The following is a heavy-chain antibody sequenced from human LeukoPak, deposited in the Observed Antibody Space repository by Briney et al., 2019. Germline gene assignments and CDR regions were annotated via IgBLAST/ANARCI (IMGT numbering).Heavy chain of an antibody. V-gene: IGHV1-18*04. J-gene: IGHJ6*04. CDR1: GYTFTSYG. CDR3: ARDPLSVGMDV. CDR2: ISGYNGNT. Sequence: ASVGVSCKASGYTFTSYGISWVRQAPGQGLEWTGWISGYNGNTNYAQKVQGRVTMTTDTSTSTAYMELRSLRSDDTAVYYCARDPLSVGMDVWGKGTTVTVSS.